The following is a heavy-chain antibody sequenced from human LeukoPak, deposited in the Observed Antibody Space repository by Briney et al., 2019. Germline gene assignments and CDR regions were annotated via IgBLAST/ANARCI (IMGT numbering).Heavy chain of an antibody. D-gene: IGHD3-10*01. CDR2: INTNTGNP. V-gene: IGHV7-4-1*02. Sequence: ASVKVSCKASGYIFTNYAMNWVRQAPGQGLEWMGWINTNTGNPTYAQGFTGRFVFSLNTSVSTAYLQISSLKTEDTAVYYCARDGVLNWFDPWGQGTLVTVSS. J-gene: IGHJ5*02. CDR3: ARDGVLNWFDP. CDR1: GYIFTNYA.